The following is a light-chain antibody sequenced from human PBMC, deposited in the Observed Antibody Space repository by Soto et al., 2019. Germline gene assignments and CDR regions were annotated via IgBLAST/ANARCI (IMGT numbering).Light chain of an antibody. V-gene: IGLV1-47*01. CDR3: AAWDDSLSGWV. CDR1: SSNIGRNF. CDR2: RNN. Sequence: QSVLTQPPSASGTPGQRVTISCSGSSSNIGRNFVYWYQQFPGTAPKLLIYRNNQRPSGVPDRFSGSKSGTSASLAISGLPSEDEADYYCAAWDDSLSGWVFGGGTQLTVL. J-gene: IGLJ3*02.